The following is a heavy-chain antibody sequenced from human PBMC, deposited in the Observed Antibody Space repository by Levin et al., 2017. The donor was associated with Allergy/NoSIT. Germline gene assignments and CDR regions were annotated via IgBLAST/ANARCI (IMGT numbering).Heavy chain of an antibody. D-gene: IGHD6-19*01. CDR1: GFTFSNYA. J-gene: IGHJ4*02. V-gene: IGHV3-23*01. CDR3: AKEAGGSGWYGGFVHY. Sequence: TGGSLRLSCAASGFTFSNYAMSWVRQAPGKGLEWVSTISDSGGSTYYADSVKGRFTISRDNSKNTVYVQMKSLRVEDTAVFYCAKEAGGSGWYGGFVHYWGQGTLVTVSS. CDR2: ISDSGGST.